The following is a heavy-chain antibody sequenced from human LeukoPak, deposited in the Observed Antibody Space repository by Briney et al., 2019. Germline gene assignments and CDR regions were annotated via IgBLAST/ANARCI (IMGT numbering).Heavy chain of an antibody. J-gene: IGHJ5*02. CDR1: RYTFTDYY. CDR3: ARGGWSLGYCSSSSCLDWFDP. Sequence: GASVKVSCKASRYTFTDYYMHWVRQAPEQGHEWMGWINPNSGGTNYARKFQGRVTLTRDTSISTAYMEPSRLRSADTAVYDCARGGWSLGYCSSSSCLDWFDPWGQGTLVSVSS. CDR2: INPNSGGT. V-gene: IGHV1-2*02. D-gene: IGHD2-2*01.